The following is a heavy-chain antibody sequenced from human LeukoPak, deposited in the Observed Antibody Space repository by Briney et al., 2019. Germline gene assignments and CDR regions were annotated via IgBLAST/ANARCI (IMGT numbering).Heavy chain of an antibody. CDR2: IYYSGST. J-gene: IGHJ4*02. CDR3: ASTWIQLWFFDY. D-gene: IGHD5-18*01. Sequence: PSETLSLTCTVSGGSISSSSYYWGWIRQPPGKGLEWIGSIYYSGSTYYNPSLKSRVTISVDTSKNQFSPKLSSVTAADTAVYYCASTWIQLWFFDYWGQGTLVTVSS. V-gene: IGHV4-39*01. CDR1: GGSISSSSYY.